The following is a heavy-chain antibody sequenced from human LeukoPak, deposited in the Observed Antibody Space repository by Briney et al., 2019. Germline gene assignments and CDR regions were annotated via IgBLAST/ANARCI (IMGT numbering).Heavy chain of an antibody. J-gene: IGHJ4*02. CDR3: ARGEVGAMEGGLGIDY. Sequence: GASMKVSCKASGYTFTSYAMNWVRQAPGQGLEWMGWINTNTGNPTYAQGFTGRFVFSLDTSVSTAYLQISSLKAEDTAVYYCARGEVGAMEGGLGIDYWGQGTLVTVSS. CDR1: GYTFTSYA. V-gene: IGHV7-4-1*02. D-gene: IGHD1-26*01. CDR2: INTNTGNP.